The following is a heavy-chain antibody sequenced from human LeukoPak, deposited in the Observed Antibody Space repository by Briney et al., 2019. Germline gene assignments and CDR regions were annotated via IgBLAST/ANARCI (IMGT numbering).Heavy chain of an antibody. CDR1: GFTFSNYD. D-gene: IGHD5-12*01. J-gene: IGHJ4*02. V-gene: IGHV3-48*04. Sequence: GGSLRLSCTASGFTFSNYDINWVRQTPGKGLEWLSYISSSSSTIYYADSVKGRFTISRDNAKNTLYLQMNSLRAEDTAVYYCARGYSGYFYYWGQGTLVTVSS. CDR2: ISSSSSTI. CDR3: ARGYSGYFYY.